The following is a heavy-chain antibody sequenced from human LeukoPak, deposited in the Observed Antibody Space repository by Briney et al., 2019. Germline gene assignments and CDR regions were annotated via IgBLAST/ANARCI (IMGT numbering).Heavy chain of an antibody. CDR2: ISGSGDDT. Sequence: GGSLRLSCTASGFIFSNYAMSWVRQAPGKGLEWVSTISGSGDDTRYADSVKGRFTISSDSSKHTLWLQMHSLRAEDTAVYYCAREKGYCSGGSCYGDAFDIWGQGTMVTVSS. J-gene: IGHJ3*02. CDR3: AREKGYCSGGSCYGDAFDI. V-gene: IGHV3-23*01. D-gene: IGHD2-15*01. CDR1: GFIFSNYA.